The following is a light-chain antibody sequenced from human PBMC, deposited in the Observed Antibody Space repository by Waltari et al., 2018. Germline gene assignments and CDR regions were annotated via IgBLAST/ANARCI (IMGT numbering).Light chain of an antibody. CDR3: SSYAGSSNWV. CDR1: SSDVGTYNH. Sequence: QSALTQPPSASGSPGQSVAISCTGTSSDVGTYNHVSWYQQHPGKAPELMIFDVSKRPSGVPDRFSGSKSGDTASLTVSGLQAKDEADYCCSSYAGSSNWVFGGGTKLTVL. CDR2: DVS. J-gene: IGLJ3*02. V-gene: IGLV2-8*01.